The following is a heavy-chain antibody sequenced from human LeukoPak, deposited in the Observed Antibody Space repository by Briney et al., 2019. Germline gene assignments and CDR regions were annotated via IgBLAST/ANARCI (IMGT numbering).Heavy chain of an antibody. D-gene: IGHD1-26*01. V-gene: IGHV1-69*04. CDR2: IIPILGIA. CDR3: ARGSGIGIVGASTAYYYGMDV. Sequence: GASVTVSCKASGGTFSSYAISWVRQAPGQGLEWMGRIIPILGIANYAQKFQGRVTITAGKSTSTAYMELSSLRSEDTAVYYCARGSGIGIVGASTAYYYGMDVWGQGTTVTVSS. J-gene: IGHJ6*02. CDR1: GGTFSSYA.